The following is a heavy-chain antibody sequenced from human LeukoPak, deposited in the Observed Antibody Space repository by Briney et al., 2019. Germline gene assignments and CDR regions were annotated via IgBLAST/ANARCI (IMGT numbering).Heavy chain of an antibody. V-gene: IGHV3-48*01. CDR1: GFTFSSYS. CDR3: ARDGYYYGSGSYYKVDFDY. J-gene: IGHJ4*02. D-gene: IGHD3-10*01. CDR2: ISSRSSTI. Sequence: GGSLRLSCAATGFTFSSYSMNWVRQAPGKGLEWVSYISSRSSTIYFADSVKGRFTISRDNAKNSLYLQMNSLRAEDTAVYYCARDGYYYGSGSYYKVDFDYWGQGTLVTVSS.